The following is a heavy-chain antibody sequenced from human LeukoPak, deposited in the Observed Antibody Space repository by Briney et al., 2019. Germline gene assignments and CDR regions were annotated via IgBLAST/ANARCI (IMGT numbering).Heavy chain of an antibody. J-gene: IGHJ6*01. Sequence: GGSLRLSCAASGFTFSSYAMSWVRQAPGKGLEWLSALSGSGGNTYYAESVKGRFTISRDNSKNTLYLQMNSLRAEDTAIYCCAKEDGVTMIVVDRGMDVWGKGTTVTVSS. V-gene: IGHV3-23*01. CDR3: AKEDGVTMIVVDRGMDV. D-gene: IGHD3-22*01. CDR1: GFTFSSYA. CDR2: LSGSGGNT.